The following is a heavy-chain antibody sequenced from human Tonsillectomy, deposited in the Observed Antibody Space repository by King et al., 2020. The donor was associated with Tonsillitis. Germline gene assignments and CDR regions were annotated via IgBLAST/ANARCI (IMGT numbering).Heavy chain of an antibody. CDR3: VRDSGRSDSPSPHYYYYGMDV. Sequence: QLVQSGGGVVQPGRSLRLSCAVSGFTFNIFAIHWVRQAPGKGLEWVAIISDDGSNKYYTESVKGRFTISRDNSKNTLYLQMNSLRVEDTAVYYCVRDSGRSDSPSPHYYYYGMDVWGQGTTVTVSS. CDR1: GFTFNIFA. J-gene: IGHJ6*02. V-gene: IGHV3-30*04. CDR2: ISDDGSNK. D-gene: IGHD1-26*01.